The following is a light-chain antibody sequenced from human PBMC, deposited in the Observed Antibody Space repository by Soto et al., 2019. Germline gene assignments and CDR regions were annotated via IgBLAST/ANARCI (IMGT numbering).Light chain of an antibody. CDR3: QQYKNWPL. V-gene: IGKV3-15*01. CDR2: GAS. CDR1: HSVNSH. Sequence: MMMTQSPATLSVSPXEXVXLSFRTSHSVNSHVAWYQQKPGQAPRLLLYGASTRATGIPVRFSGSGFGTEFTLTISSLQSEDFAVYYCQQYKNWPLFGQGTRLEI. J-gene: IGKJ5*01.